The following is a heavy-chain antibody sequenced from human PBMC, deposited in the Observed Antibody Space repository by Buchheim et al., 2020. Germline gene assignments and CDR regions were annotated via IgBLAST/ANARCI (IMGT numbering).Heavy chain of an antibody. V-gene: IGHV3-74*01. CDR2: INSDGSST. Sequence: EVQLVESGGGLVQPGGSLRLSCAASGFTFSSYWMHWVRQAPGKGLVWVSRINSDGSSTSYADSVKGRFTISRDNSKNTLSLQMGSLRADDTAMYYCAKNSVVNYGYYFDHWGQGIL. CDR1: GFTFSSYW. CDR3: AKNSVVNYGYYFDH. D-gene: IGHD4-23*01. J-gene: IGHJ4*02.